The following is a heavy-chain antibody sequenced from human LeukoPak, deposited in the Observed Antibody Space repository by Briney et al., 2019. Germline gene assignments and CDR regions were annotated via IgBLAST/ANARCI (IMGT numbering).Heavy chain of an antibody. J-gene: IGHJ4*02. D-gene: IGHD3-16*01. CDR1: GYTFTDHY. Sequence: ASVKVSCKASGYTFTDHYIHWLRQAPGQGLEWLARIVPNTGDTTYAQKFQGRVTVTRDTSITTAYMELNKLTSDDTAVYYRARGGGGLVYWGQGSLVTVSS. CDR3: ARGGGGLVY. CDR2: IVPNTGDT. V-gene: IGHV1-2*06.